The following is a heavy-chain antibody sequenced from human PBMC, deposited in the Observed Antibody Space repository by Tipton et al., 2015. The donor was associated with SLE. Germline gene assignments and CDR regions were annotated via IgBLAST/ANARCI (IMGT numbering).Heavy chain of an antibody. D-gene: IGHD4-17*01. CDR1: GGSISSHY. CDR3: ARDGTVTGDGMDV. Sequence: TLSLTCTVSGGSISSHYWSWIRQPPGKGLEWIGYIYYSGSTNYNPPPKSRVTISVDTSKNQFSLKLSSVTAADTAVYYCARDGTVTGDGMDVWGQGTTVTVSS. CDR2: IYYSGST. J-gene: IGHJ6*02. V-gene: IGHV4-59*11.